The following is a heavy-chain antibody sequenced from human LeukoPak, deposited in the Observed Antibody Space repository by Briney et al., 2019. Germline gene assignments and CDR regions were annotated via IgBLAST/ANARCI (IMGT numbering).Heavy chain of an antibody. CDR1: GGSISSSSYY. CDR2: IYYSGTT. D-gene: IGHD6-13*01. CDR3: ARLGSAAGGSRYFDY. J-gene: IGHJ4*02. V-gene: IGHV4-39*01. Sequence: PSETLSLTCTVSGGSISSSSYYWGWIRQPPGEGLEWIGSIYYSGTTYYNPSLKSRVTISVDTSKSQFSLILSSVTAADTAVYYCARLGSAAGGSRYFDYWGQGTLVTVSS.